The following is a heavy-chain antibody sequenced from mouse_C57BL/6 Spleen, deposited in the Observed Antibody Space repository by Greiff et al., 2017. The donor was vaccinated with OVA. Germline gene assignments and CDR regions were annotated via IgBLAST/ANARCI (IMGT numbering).Heavy chain of an antibody. CDR1: GYTFTSYW. CDR2: IDPSDSYT. Sequence: VQLQESGAELVKPGASVKLSCKASGYTFTSYWMQWVKQRPGQGLEWIGEIDPSDSYTNYNQKFKGKATLTVDTSSSTAYMQLSSLTSEDSAVYYCAPRSSAYWGQGTLVTVSA. D-gene: IGHD1-1*01. CDR3: APRSSAY. J-gene: IGHJ3*01. V-gene: IGHV1-50*01.